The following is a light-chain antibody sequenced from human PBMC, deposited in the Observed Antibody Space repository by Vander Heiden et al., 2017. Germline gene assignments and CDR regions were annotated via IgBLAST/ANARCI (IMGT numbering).Light chain of an antibody. J-gene: IGKJ5*01. V-gene: IGKV3-11*01. CDR3: QQRSNWPPIT. CDR1: QSVSSY. CDR2: DAS. Sequence: DIVLTQPPATLPLSPGARATLSCTASQSVSSYLAWYQQNPGQATRLLIYDASNRATGIPARFSGSGSGTDFTLTISSLEPEDFAVYYCQQRSNWPPITFGQGTRLEIK.